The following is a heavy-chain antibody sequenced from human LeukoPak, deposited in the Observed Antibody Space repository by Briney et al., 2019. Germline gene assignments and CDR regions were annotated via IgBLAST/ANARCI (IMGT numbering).Heavy chain of an antibody. D-gene: IGHD4-17*01. J-gene: IGHJ5*02. CDR3: ARVRTYGEHQFDR. CDR1: GFTFSSYE. V-gene: IGHV3-48*03. Sequence: PGGSLRLSCVVSGFTFSSYEMTWVRQAPGEGLDWVSYISSSGNVKYYADSVKGRFTISRDNAKNSLYLQMDSLRAEDTAVYYCARVRTYGEHQFDRWGQGTLVTVSS. CDR2: ISSSGNVK.